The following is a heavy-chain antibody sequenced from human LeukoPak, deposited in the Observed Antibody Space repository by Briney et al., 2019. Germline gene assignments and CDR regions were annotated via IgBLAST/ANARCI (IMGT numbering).Heavy chain of an antibody. CDR2: INWNGGST. D-gene: IGHD3-16*01. CDR3: ARGLGDYVAYYMDV. CDR1: GFTFDDYG. J-gene: IGHJ6*03. Sequence: PGGSLRLSCAASGFTFDDYGMSWVRQAPGKGLEWVSGINWNGGSTGYADSVKGRFTIPRDNAKNSLYLQMNSLRAEDTALYYCARGLGDYVAYYMDVWGKGTTVTVSS. V-gene: IGHV3-20*04.